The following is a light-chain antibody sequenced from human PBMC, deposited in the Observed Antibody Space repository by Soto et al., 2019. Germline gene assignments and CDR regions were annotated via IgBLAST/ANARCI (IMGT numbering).Light chain of an antibody. CDR2: GAS. J-gene: IGKJ2*01. V-gene: IGKV3-15*01. CDR1: QSVSSN. CDR3: QQYNNWPRAYT. Sequence: EIVMTQSPATLSVSPGERATLSCRASQSVSSNLAWYQQKPGQAPRLLIYGASTRATGIPARFSGSGSGTEFTLTISSLQSEDFAFYYCQQYNNWPRAYTFGQGTKLEIK.